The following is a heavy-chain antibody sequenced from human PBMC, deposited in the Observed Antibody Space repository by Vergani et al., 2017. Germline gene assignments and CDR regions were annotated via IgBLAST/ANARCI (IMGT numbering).Heavy chain of an antibody. Sequence: VQLVESGGGVVQPGTSLRLSCVVSGFALNRHAMNWVRQAPGKGLEWVSGVSGSLDTAYYADSVKGRFTVSRDRLKKTLSLQMDGLRADDTGTYYCARGTPVVPAAPDYWGQGTLVTVSS. CDR2: VSGSLDTA. J-gene: IGHJ4*02. CDR1: GFALNRHA. CDR3: ARGTPVVPAAPDY. D-gene: IGHD2-2*01. V-gene: IGHV3-23*04.